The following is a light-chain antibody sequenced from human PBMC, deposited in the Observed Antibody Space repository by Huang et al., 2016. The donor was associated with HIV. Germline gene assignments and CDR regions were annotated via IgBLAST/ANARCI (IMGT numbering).Light chain of an antibody. Sequence: DMQMTQSPSSLSASVGARVTLSCRATQAIDNYLAWYQQKPGIVPNLLIYGATTLQSGVPSRFSGSGSGTNFTLTSASLQPEDVATYYCQRYNSVPRMFGQGTKVEIK. V-gene: IGKV1-27*01. CDR1: QAIDNY. CDR2: GAT. J-gene: IGKJ1*01. CDR3: QRYNSVPRM.